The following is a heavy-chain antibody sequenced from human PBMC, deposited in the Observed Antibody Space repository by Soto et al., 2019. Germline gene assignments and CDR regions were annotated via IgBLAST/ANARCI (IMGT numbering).Heavy chain of an antibody. Sequence: QVQLQESGPGLVKPSGTLSLTCAVSGDSVSSPYYWCWVRQPPGKGLEWIGEVFHTGTTSYNPSLRGXVTISMAKSINQFSLDLSSVTAADTAVYYCARSAGWYAVHSWGPGTLVIVSS. CDR2: VFHTGTT. V-gene: IGHV4-4*02. D-gene: IGHD6-19*01. CDR3: ARSAGWYAVHS. CDR1: GDSVSSPYY. J-gene: IGHJ4*02.